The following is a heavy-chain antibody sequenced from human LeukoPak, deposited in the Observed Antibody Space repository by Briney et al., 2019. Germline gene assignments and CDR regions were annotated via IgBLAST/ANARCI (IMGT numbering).Heavy chain of an antibody. Sequence: SETLSLTCTVSGGSISSYYWSWIRQPPGKGLEWIGYIYYSGSTNYNPSLKSRVTISVDTSKNQFSLKLSSVTAADTAVYYCARGGMAARRPTIYYYYYYMDVWGKGTTVTVSS. J-gene: IGHJ6*03. V-gene: IGHV4-59*01. CDR3: ARGGMAARRPTIYYYYYYMDV. D-gene: IGHD6-6*01. CDR1: GGSISSYY. CDR2: IYYSGST.